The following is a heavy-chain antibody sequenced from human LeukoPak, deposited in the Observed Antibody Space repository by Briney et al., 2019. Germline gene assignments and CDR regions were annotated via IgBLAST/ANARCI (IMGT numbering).Heavy chain of an antibody. CDR3: ARRPVGATYFDY. J-gene: IGHJ4*02. CDR1: GGSISSYY. Sequence: SEPLSLPCTVSGGSISSYYWSWIRQPPGKGLEWIGYIYTSGSTNYNPSLKSRVTISVDTSKNQFSLKLSSVTAADTAVYYCARRPVGATYFDYWGQGTLVTVSS. V-gene: IGHV4-4*09. CDR2: IYTSGST. D-gene: IGHD1-26*01.